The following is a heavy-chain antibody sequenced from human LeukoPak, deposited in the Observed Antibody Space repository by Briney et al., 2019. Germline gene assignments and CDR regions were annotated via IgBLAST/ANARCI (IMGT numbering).Heavy chain of an antibody. CDR1: GFTFSSYA. CDR2: ISYDGSNK. CDR3: ARDGGIVGAYYYYMDV. Sequence: GGSLRLSCAASGFTFSSYAMHWVRQAPGKGLEWVAVISYDGSNKYYADSVKGRFTISRDNSKNTLYLQMNSLRAEDTAVYYCARDGGIVGAYYYYMDVWGKGTTVTVSS. J-gene: IGHJ6*03. D-gene: IGHD1-26*01. V-gene: IGHV3-30-3*01.